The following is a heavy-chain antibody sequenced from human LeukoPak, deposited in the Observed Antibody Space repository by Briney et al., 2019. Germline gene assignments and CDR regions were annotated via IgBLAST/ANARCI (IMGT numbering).Heavy chain of an antibody. CDR1: GVTFSNYW. V-gene: IGHV3-74*01. CDR2: ISSDWTST. D-gene: IGHD4-17*01. CDR3: ASGIPEGYSRYGHYVSDY. Sequence: GGSLRLSCAASGVTFSNYWMHWVRQAPGKGLVWVSRISSDWTSTTYADSVKGRFTISRDNAKNTLYLQMNSLRAEDTALFYCASGIPEGYSRYGHYVSDYWGQGTLVTVSS. J-gene: IGHJ4*02.